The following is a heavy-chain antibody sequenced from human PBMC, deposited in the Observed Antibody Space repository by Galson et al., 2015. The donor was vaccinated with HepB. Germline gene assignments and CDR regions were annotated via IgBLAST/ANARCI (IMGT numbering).Heavy chain of an antibody. CDR3: ARGGFVPVVGGTQNNWFDP. D-gene: IGHD2-15*01. CDR2: ISDNSVYI. J-gene: IGHJ5*02. Sequence: SLRLSCAASGFTFSSYAMGWVRQAPGKGLEWVSSISDNSVYIYYADSVKGRFTISRDNSKNTLYLQMNSLRAEDTAVYYCARGGFVPVVGGTQNNWFDPWGQGTQVTVSS. V-gene: IGHV3-23*01. CDR1: GFTFSSYA.